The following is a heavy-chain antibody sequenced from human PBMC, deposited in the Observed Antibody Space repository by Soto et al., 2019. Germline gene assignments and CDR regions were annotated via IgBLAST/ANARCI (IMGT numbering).Heavy chain of an antibody. Sequence: VQLVESGGGLVQPGGSLRLSCAASGFTVSNNYMVWVRQAPGKGLEWVSIFYSGGDTFYADSVKGRFSLSRDYLKNAPYRQMNSLSAEDTAVYYCARDSSYYDPRSGDYYYYMDVWGKGTTVTVSS. CDR3: ARDSSYYDPRSGDYYYYMDV. CDR1: GFTVSNNY. D-gene: IGHD3-3*01. CDR2: FYSGGDT. V-gene: IGHV3-66*01. J-gene: IGHJ6*03.